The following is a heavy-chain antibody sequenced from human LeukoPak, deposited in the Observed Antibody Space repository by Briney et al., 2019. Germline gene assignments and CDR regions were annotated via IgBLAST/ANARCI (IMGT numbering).Heavy chain of an antibody. CDR1: GFPFSKYS. V-gene: IGHV3-23*01. J-gene: IGHJ3*02. CDR2: ISGSGGST. CDR3: AKDRRLGAGDAFDI. Sequence: GSLRPPCAAPGFPFSKYSMKWVRQAPGKGVEWVSAISGSGGSTYYADSVKGWFTISRDNSKNTLYLQMNSLRAEDTAVYYCAKDRRLGAGDAFDIWGQGTMVTVSS. D-gene: IGHD3-16*01.